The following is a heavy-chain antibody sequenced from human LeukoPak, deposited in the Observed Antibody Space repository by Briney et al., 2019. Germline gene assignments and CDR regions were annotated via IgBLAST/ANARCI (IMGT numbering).Heavy chain of an antibody. CDR2: IYNSGST. D-gene: IGHD5-18*01. CDR1: GGCLSSYY. Sequence: SDTLSLTCTVSGGCLSSYYWSWIRQPPGKGLEWIGYIYNSGSTNYNPSLKSRVTISVDTSKNQFSLKLSSVTAADTAVYYCARGGIQLWLYVLDYWGQGTLVTVSS. V-gene: IGHV4-59*07. J-gene: IGHJ4*02. CDR3: ARGGIQLWLYVLDY.